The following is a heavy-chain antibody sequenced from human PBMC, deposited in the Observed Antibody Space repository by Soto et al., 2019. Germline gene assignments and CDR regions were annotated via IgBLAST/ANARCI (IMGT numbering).Heavy chain of an antibody. D-gene: IGHD5-18*01. CDR3: ARQIYVSDTGHNFKYYFDS. J-gene: IGHJ4*02. CDR2: IDPTDSHP. Sequence: SGESLKISCKGSGYSFTSYWISWVRQMPGKGLEWMGRIDPTDSHPNCSPSFQGHVTVSVTKSITTVFLQWSSLRASDTAMYYCARQIYVSDTGHNFKYYFDSWGQGTPVTVSS. V-gene: IGHV5-10-1*01. CDR1: GYSFTSYW.